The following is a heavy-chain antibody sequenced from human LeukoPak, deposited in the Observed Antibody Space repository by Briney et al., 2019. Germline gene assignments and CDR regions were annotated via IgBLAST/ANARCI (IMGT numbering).Heavy chain of an antibody. V-gene: IGHV3-9*01. Sequence: GGSLRLSCAASGFTFDVYAMNWVRQAPGEGVEWVSDICWNSGSRGYADSVKGRFTISRDNAKNSLYLQMNSLRAEDTALYYCAEGMGYDILTGYLTRSFDYWGQGTLVTVSS. CDR3: AEGMGYDILTGYLTRSFDY. D-gene: IGHD3-9*01. J-gene: IGHJ4*02. CDR1: GFTFDVYA. CDR2: ICWNSGSR.